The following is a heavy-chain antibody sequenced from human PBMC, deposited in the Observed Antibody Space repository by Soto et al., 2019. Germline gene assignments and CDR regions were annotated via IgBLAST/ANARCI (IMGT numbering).Heavy chain of an antibody. CDR2: ISSAGSNN. V-gene: IGHV3-30-3*01. D-gene: IGHD3-22*01. CDR3: ASGGTFYYDGISDY. Sequence: VQLVESGGGVVQPGRSLRLSCAASGFTFRTYPMHWVRQTPGKGLEWVAVISSAGSNNYYADSVKGRFTISRDNSRNTLFLQMNSLRPDDTAVYFCASGGTFYYDGISDYWGQGTLVTVSS. J-gene: IGHJ4*02. CDR1: GFTFRTYP.